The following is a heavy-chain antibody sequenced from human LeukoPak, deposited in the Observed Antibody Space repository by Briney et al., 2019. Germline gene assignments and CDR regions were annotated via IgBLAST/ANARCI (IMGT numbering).Heavy chain of an antibody. CDR2: ISSSGSTI. D-gene: IGHD2/OR15-2a*01. CDR1: GFTFSDYY. J-gene: IGHJ4*02. CDR3: GRAGSFSPIEY. Sequence: GGSLRLSCAASGFTFSDYYMSWIRQAPGKGLEWVSYISSSGSTIYYADSVKGRSTISRDNAKNSLYLQMNSLKTEDTALYYCGRAGSFSPIEYWGQGTLVTVSS. V-gene: IGHV3-11*01.